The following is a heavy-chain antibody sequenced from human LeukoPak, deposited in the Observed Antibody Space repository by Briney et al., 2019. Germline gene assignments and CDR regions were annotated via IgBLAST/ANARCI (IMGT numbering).Heavy chain of an antibody. CDR1: GFTFCNFW. Sequence: GGSLRLSCAASGFTFCNFWMTWVRQAPGKGLERVANIKQDGSEKYYVGSVKGRFAISRDNAKNSLYLQMNSLRAEDTAVYYCANLAAARVYYLDYWGQGTLVTVSS. D-gene: IGHD6-6*01. V-gene: IGHV3-7*01. CDR3: ANLAAARVYYLDY. CDR2: IKQDGSEK. J-gene: IGHJ4*02.